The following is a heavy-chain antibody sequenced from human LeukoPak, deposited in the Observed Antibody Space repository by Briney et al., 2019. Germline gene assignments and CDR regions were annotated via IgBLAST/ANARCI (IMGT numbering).Heavy chain of an antibody. CDR2: INWNSGSI. CDR1: GFPFDVYA. Sequence: PGRSLRLSCAASGFPFDVYAMHWVRQTPGKGLEWVAGINWNSGSIAYADSVKGRFTISRDNSENTHFLQMNSLRPEDTAVYYCARDGAAHLLRYYYYLDVWGKGTTVTVSS. D-gene: IGHD6-6*01. J-gene: IGHJ6*03. V-gene: IGHV3-9*01. CDR3: ARDGAAHLLRYYYYLDV.